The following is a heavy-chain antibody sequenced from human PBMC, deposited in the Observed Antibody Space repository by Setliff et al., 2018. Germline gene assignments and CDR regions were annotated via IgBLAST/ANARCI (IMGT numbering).Heavy chain of an antibody. CDR2: INHSGST. CDR1: GGSFSGYY. CDR3: ARGSERITIFGVVIIPSNWYFDL. J-gene: IGHJ2*01. Sequence: PSETLSLTCAVYGGSFSGYYWSWIRQPPGKGLEWIGEINHSGSTNYNPSLKSRVTISVDTSKNQSSLKLSSVTAADTAVYYCARGSERITIFGVVIIPSNWYFDLWGRGTLVTVSS. V-gene: IGHV4-34*01. D-gene: IGHD3-3*01.